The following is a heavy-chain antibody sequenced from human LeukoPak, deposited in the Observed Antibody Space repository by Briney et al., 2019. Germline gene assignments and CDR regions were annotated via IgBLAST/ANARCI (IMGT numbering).Heavy chain of an antibody. J-gene: IGHJ6*03. CDR2: IYTSGST. CDR3: ARESIAAPRLDYYYYYMDV. CDR1: GGSISSYY. Sequence: PSETLSLTCTVSGGSISSYYWSWIRQPAGKGLEWIGRIYTSGSTNYNPSLKSRVTMSVDTSKNQFSLKLSSVTAADTAVYYCARESIAAPRLDYYYYYMDVWGKGTTVTVSS. D-gene: IGHD6-6*01. V-gene: IGHV4-4*07.